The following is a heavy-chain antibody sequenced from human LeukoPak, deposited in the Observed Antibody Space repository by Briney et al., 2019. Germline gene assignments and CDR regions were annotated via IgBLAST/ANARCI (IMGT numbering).Heavy chain of an antibody. CDR2: ISGSGDTT. Sequence: GGSLRLSCTASGFTFKSYAMSWVRQAPGKGLEWVSSISGSGDTTYYADSVKGRFTISRDNSKNTLYLQMNSLRAEDTAVYYCAKDKGGSYYGDDAFDIWGQGTMVTVSS. V-gene: IGHV3-23*01. D-gene: IGHD1-26*01. CDR1: GFTFKSYA. CDR3: AKDKGGSYYGDDAFDI. J-gene: IGHJ3*02.